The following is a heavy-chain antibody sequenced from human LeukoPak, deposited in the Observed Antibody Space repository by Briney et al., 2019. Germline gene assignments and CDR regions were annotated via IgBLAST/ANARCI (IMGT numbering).Heavy chain of an antibody. CDR1: GFTFDDYA. Sequence: GGSLRLSSAASGFTFDDYAMHWVRQAPGKGLEWVSGISWNSGDIDYADSVKGRFTISRDNAKNSLYLQMNSLRAEDTALYYCTKDSTDTFGSGWLRVNWFDPWGQGTLVTVSS. J-gene: IGHJ5*02. CDR3: TKDSTDTFGSGWLRVNWFDP. CDR2: ISWNSGDI. D-gene: IGHD6-19*01. V-gene: IGHV3-9*01.